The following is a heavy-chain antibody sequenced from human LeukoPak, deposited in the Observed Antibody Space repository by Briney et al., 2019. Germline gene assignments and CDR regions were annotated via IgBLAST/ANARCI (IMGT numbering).Heavy chain of an antibody. V-gene: IGHV3-66*02. CDR2: IYSGGAT. CDR1: GITVNTNY. J-gene: IGHJ4*02. CDR3: AKVSRYYDILTGPGGD. D-gene: IGHD3-9*01. Sequence: GGSLRLSCAASGITVNTNYMSWVRQAPGKGLEWVSIIYSGGATFYADSVKGRFTISRENSKNTLWLQMNSLRAEDTAVYYCAKVSRYYDILTGPGGDWGQGTLVTVSS.